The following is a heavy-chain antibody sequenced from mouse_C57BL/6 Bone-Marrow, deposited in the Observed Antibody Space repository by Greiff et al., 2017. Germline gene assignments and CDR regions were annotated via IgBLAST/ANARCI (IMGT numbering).Heavy chain of an antibody. CDR1: GFTFSDYY. CDR2: INYDGSST. J-gene: IGHJ2*01. D-gene: IGHD1-1*01. CDR3: ASVHYDRLVLFDD. Sequence: EVQLQESEGGLVQPGSSMKLSCTASGFTFSDYYMPWVRQVPEKGLEWVANINYDGSSTYYLDSLKSRFTISRDNAKNTLYLQMSSLKSEDTATYYCASVHYDRLVLFDDWGQGTTLTVSS. V-gene: IGHV5-16*01.